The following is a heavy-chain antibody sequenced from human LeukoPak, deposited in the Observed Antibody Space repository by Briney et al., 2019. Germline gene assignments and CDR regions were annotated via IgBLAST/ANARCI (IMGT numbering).Heavy chain of an antibody. V-gene: IGHV3-30*02. CDR1: GFTFSSYG. CDR3: AKGPTYCSSTSCYGGSFDY. Sequence: GGSLRLSCAASGFTFSSYGMHWVRQAPGKGLEWVAFIRYDGSNKYYADSVKGRFTISRDNSKNTLYLQMNSLRAEDTAVYYCAKGPTYCSSTSCYGGSFDYWGQGTLVTVSS. CDR2: IRYDGSNK. D-gene: IGHD2-2*01. J-gene: IGHJ4*02.